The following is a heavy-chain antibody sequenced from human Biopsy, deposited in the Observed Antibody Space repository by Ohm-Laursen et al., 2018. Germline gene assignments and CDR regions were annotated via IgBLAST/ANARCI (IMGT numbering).Heavy chain of an antibody. CDR3: VREPKTGTAEAWYFDL. V-gene: IGHV4-31*03. CDR1: GASVKTSGYF. Sequence: SQTLSLTCSVSGASVKTSGYFWAWIRQRPGKGLKWIGYISYNERTHYNPSLTSRLAISFDTSNNRISLQLRSVSVADTAVYYCVREPKTGTAEAWYFDLWGRGSPVTV. CDR2: ISYNERT. D-gene: IGHD3-9*01. J-gene: IGHJ2*01.